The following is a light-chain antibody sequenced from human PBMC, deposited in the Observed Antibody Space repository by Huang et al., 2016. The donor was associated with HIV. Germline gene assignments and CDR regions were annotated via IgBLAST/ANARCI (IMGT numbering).Light chain of an antibody. CDR1: QSVLDSSNKKNY. CDR3: QQYYSTPA. Sequence: DIVMTQSPDSLPVSLGERATINCKSSQSVLDSSNKKNYLAWYQQKPGQPPKLLLYWASVRESVVPDRVRGSGSGTEFTLTINNLQAEDVAVYYCQQYYSTPAFGQGTNVDI. V-gene: IGKV4-1*01. CDR2: WAS. J-gene: IGKJ1*01.